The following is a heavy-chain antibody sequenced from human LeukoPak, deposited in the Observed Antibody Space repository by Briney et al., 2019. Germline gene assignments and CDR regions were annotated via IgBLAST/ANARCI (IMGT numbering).Heavy chain of an antibody. CDR3: ARARKGYDAFDI. V-gene: IGHV4-61*02. J-gene: IGHJ3*02. D-gene: IGHD1-14*01. Sequence: PSQTLSLTCTVSGGSISSGSYYWSWIRQPAGKGLEWIGRIYTSGSTNYNPSLKGRVTISVDTSKNQFSLKLSSVTAADTAVYYCARARKGYDAFDIWGQGTMVTVSS. CDR2: IYTSGST. CDR1: GGSISSGSYY.